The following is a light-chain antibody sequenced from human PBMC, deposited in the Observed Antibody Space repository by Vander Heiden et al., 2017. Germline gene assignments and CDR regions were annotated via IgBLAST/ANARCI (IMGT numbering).Light chain of an antibody. Sequence: DIQMTQSPSSLSASVGDRVTITCQASQDISNYLNWYQQKPGKAPKLLIYDASNLETGVPSRFSGSGSGTDFTFTISSLHPEFIATYYCQQYDNLPLTFGGGTKVELK. CDR3: QQYDNLPLT. CDR1: QDISNY. J-gene: IGKJ4*01. V-gene: IGKV1-33*01. CDR2: DAS.